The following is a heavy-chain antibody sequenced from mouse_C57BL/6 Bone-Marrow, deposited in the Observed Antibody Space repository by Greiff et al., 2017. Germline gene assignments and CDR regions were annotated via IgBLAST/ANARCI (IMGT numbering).Heavy chain of an antibody. CDR3: ARSSPPGGSSSYWYFDV. CDR2: INPSTGGT. V-gene: IGHV1-42*01. J-gene: IGHJ1*03. D-gene: IGHD1-1*01. CDR1: GYSFTGYY. Sequence: EVKLMESGPELVKPGASVKISCKASGYSFTGYYMNWVKQSPEKSLEWIGEINPSTGGTTYNPKFKAKATLTVDKSSITAYMQLKRLTSEDSAVYYCARSSPPGGSSSYWYFDVWGTGTTVTVSS.